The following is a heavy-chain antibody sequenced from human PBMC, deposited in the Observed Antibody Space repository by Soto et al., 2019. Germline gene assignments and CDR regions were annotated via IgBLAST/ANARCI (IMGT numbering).Heavy chain of an antibody. V-gene: IGHV3-23*01. CDR2: ISGGGIST. CDR3: ARDAISMVRGTNNWFDP. CDR1: GFTFSNYA. Sequence: EVQLLESGGGLVQPGGSLTLSCAASGFTFSNYAMSWVRQAPGKGLEWVSAISGGGISTYYADSVRGRFTISRDNSRNTLNLRMNRLRAEDTAVYYCARDAISMVRGTNNWFDPWGQGTLVTVSS. D-gene: IGHD3-10*01. J-gene: IGHJ5*02.